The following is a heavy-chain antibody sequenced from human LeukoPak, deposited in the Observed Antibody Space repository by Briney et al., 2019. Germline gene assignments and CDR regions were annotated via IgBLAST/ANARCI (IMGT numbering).Heavy chain of an antibody. CDR3: AKELGITMIVVVYDY. V-gene: IGHV3-23*01. D-gene: IGHD3-22*01. Sequence: GGSLRLSCAASGFTFSSYAMSWVRQAPGKGLEWVSAISGSGGSTYYADSVKGRFTISRDNSKNTLYLQMNSLRAEDTAVYYCAKELGITMIVVVYDYWAREPWSPSPQ. J-gene: IGHJ4*02. CDR1: GFTFSSYA. CDR2: ISGSGGST.